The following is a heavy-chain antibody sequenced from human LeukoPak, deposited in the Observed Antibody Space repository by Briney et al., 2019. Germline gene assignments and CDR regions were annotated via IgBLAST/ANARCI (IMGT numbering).Heavy chain of an antibody. CDR2: IYYSGST. CDR1: GGSISSSSYY. CDR3: ARHRDSNEPFYYYYYMDV. D-gene: IGHD4-11*01. Sequence: SETLSLTCTVSGGSISSSSYYWGWIRQPPGKGLEWIGSIYYSGSTYYNPSLKSRVTISVDTSKNQFSLKLSSVTAADTAVYYCARHRDSNEPFYYYYYMDVWGKGTTVTVSS. J-gene: IGHJ6*03. V-gene: IGHV4-39*01.